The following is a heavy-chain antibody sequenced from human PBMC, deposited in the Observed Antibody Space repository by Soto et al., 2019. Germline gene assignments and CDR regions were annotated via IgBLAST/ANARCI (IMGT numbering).Heavy chain of an antibody. V-gene: IGHV1-18*01. Sequence: GASVKVSCKASGGTFSSYAISWVRQAPGQGLEWMGGIIPIFGNTNYAQKLQGRVTMTTDTSTSTAYMELRSLRSDDTAVYYCARIRVATIWGPHYYYYYGMDVWGQGTTVTVSS. J-gene: IGHJ6*02. CDR2: IIPIFGNT. CDR3: ARIRVATIWGPHYYYYYGMDV. D-gene: IGHD5-12*01. CDR1: GGTFSSYA.